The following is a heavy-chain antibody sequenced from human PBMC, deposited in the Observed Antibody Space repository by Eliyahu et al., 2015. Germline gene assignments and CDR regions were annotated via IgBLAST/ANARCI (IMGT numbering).Heavy chain of an antibody. V-gene: IGHV4-4*07. J-gene: IGHJ6*02. CDR3: ARLGLGSYTGNYMARAMDV. CDR1: GGSISGYY. D-gene: IGHD3-10*01. Sequence: QVQLQESGPGLVKPSETLSLTCTVSGGSISGYYWTWIRQPAGKGLEWIGRIFANGNTNHTPSLRSRVTMSVDTSKNQFSLKLSSVTAADTAVYYCARLGLGSYTGNYMARAMDVWGQGTTVTVSS. CDR2: IFANGNT.